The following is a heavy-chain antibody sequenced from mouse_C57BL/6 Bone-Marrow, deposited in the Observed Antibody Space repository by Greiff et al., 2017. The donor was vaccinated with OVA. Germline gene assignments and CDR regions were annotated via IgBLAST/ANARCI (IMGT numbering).Heavy chain of an antibody. CDR3: ARSHQLGRYSMDY. J-gene: IGHJ4*01. V-gene: IGHV1-82*01. Sequence: QVQLQQSGPELVKPGASVKLSCKASGYAFSSSWMNWVKQRPGQGLEWIGRIYPGAGDTNYNGKFKGKATLTADKSSSTAYMQLSSLTSEDSAVDFCARSHQLGRYSMDYWGQGTSVTVSS. CDR1: GYAFSSSW. CDR2: IYPGAGDT. D-gene: IGHD4-1*02.